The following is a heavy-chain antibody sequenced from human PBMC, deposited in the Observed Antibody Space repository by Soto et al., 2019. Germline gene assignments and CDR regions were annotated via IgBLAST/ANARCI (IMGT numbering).Heavy chain of an antibody. CDR1: DYIFTTYG. Sequence: ASVKVSCKASDYIFTTYGISWVRQAPGQGLEWMGWVSPYSNITNYAQKFQGRVTMTTETSTSTVYMELRSLRSDDTAMYYCARNGERDLGLNYYFYYGMDVWGQGASVTVSS. D-gene: IGHD3-10*01. V-gene: IGHV1-18*01. J-gene: IGHJ6*02. CDR3: ARNGERDLGLNYYFYYGMDV. CDR2: VSPYSNIT.